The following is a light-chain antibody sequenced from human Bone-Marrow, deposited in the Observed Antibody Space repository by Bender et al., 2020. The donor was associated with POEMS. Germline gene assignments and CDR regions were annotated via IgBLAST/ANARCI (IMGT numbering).Light chain of an antibody. CDR3: RSYTRSATVV. CDR2: EVS. V-gene: IGLV2-14*01. CDR1: NTGSGGYNS. J-gene: IGLJ2*01. Sequence: QSALTQPASVSGSPGQSITISCTLSNTGSGGYNSVSWYQQHPDEAPKLIIYEVSKRPSGVPDRFSGSKSGNTASLTVSGLRAEDEADYYCRSYTRSATVVFGGGTKLTVL.